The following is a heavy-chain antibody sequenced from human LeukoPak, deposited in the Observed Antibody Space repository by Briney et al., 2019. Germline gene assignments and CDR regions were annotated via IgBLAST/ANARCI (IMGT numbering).Heavy chain of an antibody. CDR2: IYYSGNT. D-gene: IGHD2/OR15-2a*01. CDR3: ASHRRYTTGSEEFDY. V-gene: IGHV4-39*01. J-gene: IGHJ4*02. Sequence: SETLSLTCTVSGGSISSSDYYGAWIRQPPGKGLEGIGRIYYSGNTYYHPSLKSRVTISVDTSKNQFSLKLSSVTAADTAVYYCASHRRYTTGSEEFDYWGQGALVTVSS. CDR1: GGSISSSDYY.